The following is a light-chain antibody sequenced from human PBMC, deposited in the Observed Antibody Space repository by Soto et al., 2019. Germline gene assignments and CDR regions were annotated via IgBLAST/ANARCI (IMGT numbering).Light chain of an antibody. V-gene: IGKV2-28*01. CDR1: QSLLHSSGYNS. J-gene: IGKJ1*01. CDR3: MQRLQTPWT. Sequence: DIVMTQSPLSLPVTPGEPASISCRSSQSLLHSSGYNSLDWYLQRPGQSPQLLICLGSDRASGVPDRFSGSESGTDFTLKISRVEADDVGVYYCMQRLQTPWTFGQGTKMEI. CDR2: LGS.